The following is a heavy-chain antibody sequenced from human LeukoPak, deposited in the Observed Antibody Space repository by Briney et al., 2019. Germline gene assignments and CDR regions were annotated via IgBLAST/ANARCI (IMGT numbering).Heavy chain of an antibody. CDR1: GGSFSGYY. Sequence: SETLSLTCAVYGGSFSGYYWSWIRQPPGKGLEWIGEINHSGSTNYNPSLKSRVTISVDTSKNQFSLKLSSVTAADTAVYYCARGRGYCSSTSCYRVTAWFDPWGQGTLVTVSS. J-gene: IGHJ5*02. CDR3: ARGRGYCSSTSCYRVTAWFDP. V-gene: IGHV4-34*01. CDR2: INHSGST. D-gene: IGHD2-2*02.